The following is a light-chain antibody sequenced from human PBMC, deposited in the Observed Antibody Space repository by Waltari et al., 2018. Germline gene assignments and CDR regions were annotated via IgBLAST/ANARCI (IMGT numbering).Light chain of an antibody. Sequence: IQMTQSPSSVSASVGDTVTINCRASRGVSGWLAWYQQKPGKAPNLLIYRTSDLHTGVPSRFSGSGSETEFTLTISGLQPEDVATYYCQQATSLPPTFGGGTKVEI. J-gene: IGKJ4*01. CDR2: RTS. V-gene: IGKV1-12*01. CDR3: QQATSLPPT. CDR1: RGVSGW.